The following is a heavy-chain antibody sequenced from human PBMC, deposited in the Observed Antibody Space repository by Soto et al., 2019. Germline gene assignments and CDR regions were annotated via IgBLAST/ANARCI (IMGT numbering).Heavy chain of an antibody. J-gene: IGHJ4*02. V-gene: IGHV3-21*01. Sequence: EVQLVESGGGLVKPGGSLRLSCAASGFTFSSYSMNWVRQAPGKGLEWVSSISSSSSYIYYADSVKGRFTISRDNAKNSLYLQMNSLRAEDTAVYYCARVYHSTSRDWGYFDYWGQGTLVTVSS. CDR3: ARVYHSTSRDWGYFDY. CDR2: ISSSSSYI. D-gene: IGHD2-2*01. CDR1: GFTFSSYS.